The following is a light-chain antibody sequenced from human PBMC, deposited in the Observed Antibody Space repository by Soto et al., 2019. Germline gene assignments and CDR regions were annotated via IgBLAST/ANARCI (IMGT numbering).Light chain of an antibody. CDR1: SSNIGSNT. CDR3: AAWDDSLNGSG. J-gene: IGLJ2*01. Sequence: QAVVTQPPSASGTPGQRVTISCSGSSSNIGSNTVNWYQQLPGTAPKLLIYSNNQRPSGVPDRFSGSKSGTSASLAISGLQSEDEADYYCAAWDDSLNGSGFGGGTKLTVL. CDR2: SNN. V-gene: IGLV1-44*01.